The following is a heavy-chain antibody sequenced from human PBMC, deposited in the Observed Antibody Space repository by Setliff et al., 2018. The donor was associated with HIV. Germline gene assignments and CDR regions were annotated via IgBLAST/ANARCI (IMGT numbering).Heavy chain of an antibody. D-gene: IGHD1-7*01. CDR2: ISNYGSH. CDR1: GDSMIPHY. J-gene: IGHJ6*03. V-gene: IGHV4-59*11. Sequence: LSLTCLVSGDSMIPHYWSWIRQPPGRGLEGLGYISNYGSHSYSPSLESRVTILLATSKNQFSLRLSSVTAADTAVYYCARHRSMPGTTWYNHYMDVWGTGATVTVSS. CDR3: ARHRSMPGTTWYNHYMDV.